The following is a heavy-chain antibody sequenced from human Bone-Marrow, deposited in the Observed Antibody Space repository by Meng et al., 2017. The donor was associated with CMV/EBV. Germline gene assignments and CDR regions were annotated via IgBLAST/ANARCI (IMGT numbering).Heavy chain of an antibody. CDR2: IYHSGGT. D-gene: IGHD4-17*01. CDR3: ATEGDEEYGDYPCRTN. V-gene: IGHV4-38-2*02. CDR1: GYSISSGYY. Sequence: SETLSLTCTVSGYSISSGYYWGWIRQPPGKGLEWIGSIYHSGGTYYNPSLKSRVTISGDTSKNQFSLKLSSVTAADTAVYYCATEGDEEYGDYPCRTNWGQGTLVTVSS. J-gene: IGHJ4*02.